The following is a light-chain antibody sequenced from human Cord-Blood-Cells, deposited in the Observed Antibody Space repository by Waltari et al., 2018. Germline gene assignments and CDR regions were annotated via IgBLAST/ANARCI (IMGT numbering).Light chain of an antibody. Sequence: IVMTHSPATLSVFPGERATPPCRPSQSFSSNLAWYQQKPGQAPRLLIYGASTRATGIPARFSGSGSGTEFTLTISSLQSEDFAVYYCQQYNNWPYTFGQGTKLEIK. CDR1: QSFSSN. V-gene: IGKV3-15*01. CDR3: QQYNNWPYT. CDR2: GAS. J-gene: IGKJ2*01.